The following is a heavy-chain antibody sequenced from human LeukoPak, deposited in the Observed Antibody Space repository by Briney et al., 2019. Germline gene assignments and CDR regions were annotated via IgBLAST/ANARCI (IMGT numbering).Heavy chain of an antibody. CDR1: GGSLSSYY. D-gene: IGHD2-2*02. Sequence: SETLSLTCTVSGGSLSSYYWSWLRQPPGKGLEWIGYIYYSGSTNYNPSLKSRVTISVDTSKNQFSLKLSSVTAADTAVYYCARVRILYCSSTSCYTGDDAFDIWGQGTMVTVSS. J-gene: IGHJ3*02. CDR2: IYYSGST. V-gene: IGHV4-59*01. CDR3: ARVRILYCSSTSCYTGDDAFDI.